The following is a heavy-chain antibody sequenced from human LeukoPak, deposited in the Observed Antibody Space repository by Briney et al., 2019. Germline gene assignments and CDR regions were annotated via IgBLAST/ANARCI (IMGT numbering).Heavy chain of an antibody. J-gene: IGHJ4*02. V-gene: IGHV4-30-2*01. CDR2: IYHSGST. CDR3: ARTERLVAGKAGPPNPDY. Sequence: SQTLSLTCAVSGGSISSGGYSWSWIRQPPGKGLEWIGYIYHSGSTYYNPSLKSRVTISVDTSKNQFSLKLSSVTAADTAVYYCARTERLVAGKAGPPNPDYWGQGTLVTVSS. D-gene: IGHD6-19*01. CDR1: GGSISSGGYS.